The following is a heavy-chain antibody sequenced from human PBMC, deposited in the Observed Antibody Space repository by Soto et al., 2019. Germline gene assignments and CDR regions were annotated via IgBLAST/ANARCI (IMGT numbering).Heavy chain of an antibody. D-gene: IGHD2-15*01. CDR2: ISAYNGNT. J-gene: IGHJ5*02. CDR3: ASGYCSGGSCYARDWFDP. CDR1: GYTFTSYG. V-gene: IGHV1-18*01. Sequence: ASVKVSCKSSGYTFTSYGISCVRQAPGQGLEWMGWISAYNGNTNYAQKLQGRVTMTTDTSTSTAYMELRSLRSDDTAVYYCASGYCSGGSCYARDWFDPWGQGTLVTVSS.